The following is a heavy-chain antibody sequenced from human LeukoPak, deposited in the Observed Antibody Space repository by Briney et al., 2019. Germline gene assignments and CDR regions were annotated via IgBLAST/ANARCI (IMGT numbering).Heavy chain of an antibody. CDR3: ARDRIAARPDENWFDP. CDR2: INPNSGGT. V-gene: IGHV1-2*02. D-gene: IGHD6-6*01. J-gene: IGHJ5*02. CDR1: GYTFTGYY. Sequence: ASVKVSCKASGYTFTGYYMHWVRQAPGQGLEWMGWINPNSGGTNYAQKLQGRVTMTTDTSTSTAYMELRSLRSDDTAVYYCARDRIAARPDENWFDPWGQGTLVTVSS.